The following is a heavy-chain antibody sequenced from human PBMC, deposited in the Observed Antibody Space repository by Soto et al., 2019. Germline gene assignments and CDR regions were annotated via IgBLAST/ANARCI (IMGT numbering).Heavy chain of an antibody. D-gene: IGHD1-1*01. J-gene: IGHJ4*02. CDR1: GDSVSSKSAA. V-gene: IGHV6-1*01. CDR3: AGTTSVFDY. CDR2: TYYRSRWYN. Sequence: QTLSLTCAISGDSVSSKSAAWNWIRQSPSRGLEWLGRTYYRSRWYNEYAVSVKGRITINPDASKNQFSLQLNSVTPEDTAVYYCAGTTSVFDYWGQGTQVTVSS.